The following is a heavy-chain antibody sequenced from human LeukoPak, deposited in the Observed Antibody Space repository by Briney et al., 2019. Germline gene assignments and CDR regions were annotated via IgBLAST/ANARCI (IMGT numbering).Heavy chain of an antibody. D-gene: IGHD3-3*01. CDR3: ARGMSVLRSLEWPQPEGYYYGMDV. CDR1: GFTFSSYW. J-gene: IGHJ6*02. V-gene: IGHV3-74*01. Sequence: GGSLRLSCAVSGFTFSSYWMHWVRQAPGKGLVWVSRINSDGSSTSYADSVKGRFTISRDNAKNTLYLQMNSLRAEDTAVYYCARGMSVLRSLEWPQPEGYYYGMDVWGQGTTVTVSS. CDR2: INSDGSST.